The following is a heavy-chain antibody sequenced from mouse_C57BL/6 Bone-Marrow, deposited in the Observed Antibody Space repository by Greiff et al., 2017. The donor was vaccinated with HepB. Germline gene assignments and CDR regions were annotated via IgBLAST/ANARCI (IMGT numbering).Heavy chain of an antibody. J-gene: IGHJ2*01. V-gene: IGHV5-4*01. CDR1: GFTFSSYA. CDR2: ISDGGSYT. Sequence: EVKLVESGGGLVKPGGSLKLSCAASGFTFSSYAMSWVRQTPEKRLEWVATISDGGSYTYYPDNVKGRFTISRDNAKNNLYLQISHLKSEDTTMYYCARERYKGEYYFDYWGQGTTLTVSA. CDR3: ARERYKGEYYFDY. D-gene: IGHD1-3*01.